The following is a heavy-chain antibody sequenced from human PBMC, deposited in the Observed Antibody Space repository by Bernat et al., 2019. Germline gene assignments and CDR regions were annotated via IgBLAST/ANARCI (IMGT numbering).Heavy chain of an antibody. CDR2: IWYDGSHE. V-gene: IGHV3-33*01. D-gene: IGHD5-18*01. Sequence: RGGAGGGGVRRGRARGLSWAAAGFTVNTYGLHWIRQAPGKGPGWVAGIWYDGSHEAFAESVKGRFTISRDDSKNTVFLQMNSLRPDDTAVYYCARDRVQPWSMVGVFDYWGQGTLVTVPS. CDR3: ARDRVQPWSMVGVFDY. J-gene: IGHJ4*02. CDR1: GFTVNTYG.